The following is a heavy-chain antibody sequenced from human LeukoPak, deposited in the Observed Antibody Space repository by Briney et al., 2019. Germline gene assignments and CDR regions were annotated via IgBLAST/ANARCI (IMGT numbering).Heavy chain of an antibody. Sequence: SETLSLTCSVSGGSISSSSYYWGWIRQPPGKGLEWIGSIYYSGRTYYNPSLKSRITISVDTSKNQFSLKVSSVTAADTAVYYCAGVRAVSSGALDYWGQGTLVTVSS. CDR2: IYYSGRT. CDR3: AGVRAVSSGALDY. V-gene: IGHV4-39*01. CDR1: GGSISSSSYY. J-gene: IGHJ4*02. D-gene: IGHD3-22*01.